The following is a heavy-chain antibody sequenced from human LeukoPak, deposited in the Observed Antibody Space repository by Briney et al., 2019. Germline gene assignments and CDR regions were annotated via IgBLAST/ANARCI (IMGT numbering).Heavy chain of an antibody. CDR2: ISYDGYDK. V-gene: IGHV3-30*14. Sequence: GGSLRLSCAASGFTFSNYAMHWVRQTPGKGLEWVAVISYDGYDKYYADSVKGRFTISRDNSKNTLYLQMNSLRAEDTAVYYCARDGGSGYYFVWGQGTLVTVSS. CDR3: ARDGGSGYYFV. CDR1: GFTFSNYA. D-gene: IGHD3-22*01. J-gene: IGHJ4*02.